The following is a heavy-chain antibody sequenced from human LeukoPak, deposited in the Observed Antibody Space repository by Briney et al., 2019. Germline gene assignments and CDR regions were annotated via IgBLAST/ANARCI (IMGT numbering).Heavy chain of an antibody. CDR3: AKGLLSGSGSYSDY. D-gene: IGHD3-10*01. CDR1: GFTFSSYA. V-gene: IGHV3-23*01. Sequence: GGSLRVSCAASGFTFSSYAMNWVRQAPGKGLEWVSVISASGGRTYYADFVKGRFTISRDNSKNTLYLQMNSLRAEDTAIYYCAKGLLSGSGSYSDYWGQGTLVTVSS. CDR2: ISASGGRT. J-gene: IGHJ4*02.